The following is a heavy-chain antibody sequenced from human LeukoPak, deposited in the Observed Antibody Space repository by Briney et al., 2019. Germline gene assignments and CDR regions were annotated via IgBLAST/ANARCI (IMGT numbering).Heavy chain of an antibody. CDR2: INPSGGST. D-gene: IGHD3-10*01. CDR1: GYTFTSYY. Sequence: GASVKVSCKASGYTFTSYYMHWVRQAPGQGLEWMGIINPSGGSTSYAQKFQGRVTMTRDTSTSTVYMELSSLRSEDTAVYYCARGGNRDYYGSGSYYGTWGQGTLVTVSS. V-gene: IGHV1-46*01. CDR3: ARGGNRDYYGSGSYYGT. J-gene: IGHJ5*02.